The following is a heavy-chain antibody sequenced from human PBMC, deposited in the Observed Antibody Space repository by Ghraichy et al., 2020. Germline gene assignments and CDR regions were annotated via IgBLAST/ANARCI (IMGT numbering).Heavy chain of an antibody. D-gene: IGHD1-1*01. CDR2: IKQDGSEK. V-gene: IGHV3-7*01. J-gene: IGHJ6*02. CDR3: ARRLNWNYYYYYGMDV. CDR1: GFTFSSYW. Sequence: GGSLRLSCAASGFTFSSYWMSWVRQAPGKGLEWVANIKQDGSEKYYVDSVKGRFTISRDNAKNSLYLQMNSLRAEDTAVYYCARRLNWNYYYYYGMDVWGQGTTVTVSS.